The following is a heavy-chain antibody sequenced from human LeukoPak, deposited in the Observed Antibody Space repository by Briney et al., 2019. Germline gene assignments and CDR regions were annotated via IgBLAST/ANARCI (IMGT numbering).Heavy chain of an antibody. CDR3: ARQYIDILTGYHRGELYWYFDL. J-gene: IGHJ2*01. V-gene: IGHV4-61*02. CDR1: GGSIRSGAFY. CDR2: IYTSGST. Sequence: PSETLSLTCSVSGGSIRSGAFYWTWIRQPAGKGLEWIGRIYTSGSTNYNPSLKSRVTISVDTSKNQFSLKLSSVTAADTAVYYCARQYIDILTGYHRGELYWYFDLWGRGTLVTVSS. D-gene: IGHD3-9*01.